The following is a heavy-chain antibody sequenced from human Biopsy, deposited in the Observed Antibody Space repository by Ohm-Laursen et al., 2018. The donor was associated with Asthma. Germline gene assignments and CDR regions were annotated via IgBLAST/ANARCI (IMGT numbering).Heavy chain of an antibody. Sequence: SQTLSLTCTVGGAYIGSRDHHWSWVRQSPKTGLEWIGFVFWSGTTHYNRSLERRLSISIDTTRNEFSMTLRSVTAADTAVYFCARVASYGDLYFGIDVWGPGTTVSVS. CDR3: ARVASYGDLYFGIDV. V-gene: IGHV4-30-4*01. D-gene: IGHD4-17*01. J-gene: IGHJ6*02. CDR2: VFWSGTT. CDR1: GAYIGSRDHH.